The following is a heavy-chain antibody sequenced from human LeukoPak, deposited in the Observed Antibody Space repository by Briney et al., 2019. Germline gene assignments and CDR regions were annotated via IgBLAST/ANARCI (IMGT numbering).Heavy chain of an antibody. J-gene: IGHJ4*02. V-gene: IGHV3-20*04. CDR1: GFTFDDYG. CDR3: ARDEGDYYDSSGPGDYFDY. D-gene: IGHD3-22*01. CDR2: INWNGGST. Sequence: PGGSLRLSCAASGFTFDDYGMSWVRQAPGKGLEWVSGINWNGGSTGYADSVKGRFTISRDNSKNTLCLQMNSLRAEDTAVYYCARDEGDYYDSSGPGDYFDYWGQGTLVTVSS.